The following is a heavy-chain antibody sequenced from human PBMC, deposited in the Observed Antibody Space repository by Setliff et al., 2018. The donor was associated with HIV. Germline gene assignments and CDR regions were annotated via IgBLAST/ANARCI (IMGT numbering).Heavy chain of an antibody. Sequence: GGSLRLSCAASGFIFENYNMNWVRQAPGKGLEWTSFITSSGSTQYYADSVKGRFTVSRDNAKNMLYLQMNSLSADDTAVYYCATDNGPSYSMDIWGQGTTVTVSS. J-gene: IGHJ6*02. CDR3: ATDNGPSYSMDI. V-gene: IGHV3-48*01. CDR2: ITSSGSTQ. CDR1: GFIFENYN. D-gene: IGHD2-21*01.